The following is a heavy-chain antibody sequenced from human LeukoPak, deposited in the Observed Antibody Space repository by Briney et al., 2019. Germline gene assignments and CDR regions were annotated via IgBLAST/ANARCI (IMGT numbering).Heavy chain of an antibody. V-gene: IGHV3-21*06. CDR3: ARQAVARPFDL. J-gene: IGHJ3*01. Sequence: KAGGSLRLSCVASGFIFSDYSMDWVRQAPGKGLEWVSSISSSSAYIFYSDSVKGRFTISRDNAQSSLYPQMNSLRAGDTAVYYCARQAVARPFDLWGQGTMVAVSS. CDR1: GFIFSDYS. CDR2: ISSSSAYI.